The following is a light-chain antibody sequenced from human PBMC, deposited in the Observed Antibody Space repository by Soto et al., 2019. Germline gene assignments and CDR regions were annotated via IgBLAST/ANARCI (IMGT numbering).Light chain of an antibody. CDR3: QQYGSSLPIT. J-gene: IGKJ5*01. CDR2: GAS. CDR1: QSVSSSY. V-gene: IGKV3-20*01. Sequence: EIVLTQSPGTLSLSPGERATLSCRASQSVSSSYLAWYQQKPGQAPRLLIYGASSMATGIPDRFSGSGSGTDFTLTICRLEPEDFAVYYCQQYGSSLPITFGQGTRLEIK.